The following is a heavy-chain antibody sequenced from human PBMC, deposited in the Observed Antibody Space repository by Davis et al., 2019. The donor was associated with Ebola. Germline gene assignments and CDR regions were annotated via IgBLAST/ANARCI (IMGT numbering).Heavy chain of an antibody. Sequence: GESLKISCAASGFTFSSYWMSWVRQAPGKGLEWVANIKQDGSEKNFVDSVKARFTISRDNAKNSLYLQMNSLRAEDTAVYHCARDGRTVTVVKGAITYYYYYAMDVWGQGTTVTVSS. J-gene: IGHJ6*02. CDR3: ARDGRTVTVVKGAITYYYYYAMDV. D-gene: IGHD3-10*01. CDR1: GFTFSSYW. V-gene: IGHV3-7*01. CDR2: IKQDGSEK.